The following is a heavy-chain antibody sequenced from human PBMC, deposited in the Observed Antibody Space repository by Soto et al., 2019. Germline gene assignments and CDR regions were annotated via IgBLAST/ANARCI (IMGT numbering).Heavy chain of an antibody. D-gene: IGHD2-2*01. J-gene: IGHJ4*02. CDR2: IIPILGIA. CDR3: ARDRCSSTSCRTYYFDY. Sequence: ASVKVSCKASGGTFSSYTISWVRQAPGQGLEWMGRIIPILGIANYAQKFQGRVTITADKSTSTAYMELSSLRSEDTAVYYCARDRCSSTSCRTYYFDYWGQGTLVTVSS. V-gene: IGHV1-69*04. CDR1: GGTFSSYT.